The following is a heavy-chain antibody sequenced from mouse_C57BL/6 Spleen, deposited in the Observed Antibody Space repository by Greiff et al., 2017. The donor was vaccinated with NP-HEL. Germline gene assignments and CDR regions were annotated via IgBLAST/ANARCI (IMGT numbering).Heavy chain of an antibody. D-gene: IGHD1-1*01. V-gene: IGHV1-64*01. CDR1: GYTFTSYW. CDR2: IHPNSGST. Sequence: QVQLQQPGAELVKPGASVKLSCKASGYTFTSYWMHWVKQRPGQGLEWIGMIHPNSGSTNYNEKFKSKATLTVDKSSSTAYMQLSSLTSEDSAVYCCARSTITTVVAAYYFDYWGKGTTLTVSS. J-gene: IGHJ2*01. CDR3: ARSTITTVVAAYYFDY.